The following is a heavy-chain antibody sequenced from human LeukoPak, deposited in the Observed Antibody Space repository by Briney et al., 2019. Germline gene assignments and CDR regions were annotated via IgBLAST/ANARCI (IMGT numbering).Heavy chain of an antibody. Sequence: PSETLSLTCTVSGYSISSGYYWGWIRQPPGKGLEWIGSIYHSGSTYYNPSLKSRVTISVDTSKNQFSLKLSSVTAADTAVYYCARTIVVVSIFDYWGQGTLVTVSS. CDR3: ARTIVVVSIFDY. J-gene: IGHJ4*02. CDR2: IYHSGST. CDR1: GYSISSGYY. D-gene: IGHD3-22*01. V-gene: IGHV4-38-2*02.